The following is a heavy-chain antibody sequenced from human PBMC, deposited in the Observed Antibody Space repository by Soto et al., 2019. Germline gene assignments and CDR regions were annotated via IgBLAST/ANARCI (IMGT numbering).Heavy chain of an antibody. J-gene: IGHJ6*02. Sequence: QVQLQQWGAGLLKSSETLSLTCAVYGGSLSDYYWSWIRQPPGKGLEWIGEINHSRSTNYNPSLKSRVTISLDTSKNQFSLKVSSVTAADTAVYYCARTPRAVGGTAGMDVWGQGTTVTVSS. V-gene: IGHV4-34*01. CDR1: GGSLSDYY. D-gene: IGHD6-19*01. CDR2: INHSRST. CDR3: ARTPRAVGGTAGMDV.